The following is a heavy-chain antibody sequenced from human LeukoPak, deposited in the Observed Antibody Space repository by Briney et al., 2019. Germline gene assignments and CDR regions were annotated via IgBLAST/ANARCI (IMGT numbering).Heavy chain of an antibody. CDR3: ARDPFSSGYYYSYYYGMDV. J-gene: IGHJ6*02. CDR2: ISWNSGSI. Sequence: GGSLRLSCAASGFTFDDYAMHWVRQAPGKGLEWVSGISWNSGSIGYADSVKGRFTISRDNAKNSLYLQMNSLRAEDTAVYYCARDPFSSGYYYSYYYGMDVWGQGTTVTVSS. CDR1: GFTFDDYA. V-gene: IGHV3-9*01. D-gene: IGHD3-22*01.